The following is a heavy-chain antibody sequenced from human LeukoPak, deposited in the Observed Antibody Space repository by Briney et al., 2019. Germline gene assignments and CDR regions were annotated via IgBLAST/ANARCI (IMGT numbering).Heavy chain of an antibody. CDR1: GFTFNNAW. J-gene: IGHJ4*02. D-gene: IGHD3-3*01. Sequence: PGGSLRLSCAASGFTFNNAWMSWVRQAPGKGLEWVGRIKSKIDGGTTDYAAPVKGRFSISRDDSKNTVYLQMNSLKTEDTAVYYYATWGDFWSGNYGGYWGQGTLVTVSS. V-gene: IGHV3-15*01. CDR2: IKSKIDGGTT. CDR3: ATWGDFWSGNYGGY.